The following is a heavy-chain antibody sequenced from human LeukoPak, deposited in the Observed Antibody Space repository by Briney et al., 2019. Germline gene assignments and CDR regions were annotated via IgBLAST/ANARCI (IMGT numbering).Heavy chain of an antibody. D-gene: IGHD3-16*02. CDR2: IKQDGSEK. J-gene: IGHJ4*02. CDR3: ARHPRTYRGPLDY. Sequence: GGSLRLSCAASGLTFTNYWMSWVRQAPGKGLEWVANIKQDGSEKNYVDSVKGRFTISRDNSKNTLYLQMNSLRAEDTAVYYCARHPRTYRGPLDYWGQGTLVTVSS. V-gene: IGHV3-7*03. CDR1: GLTFTNYW.